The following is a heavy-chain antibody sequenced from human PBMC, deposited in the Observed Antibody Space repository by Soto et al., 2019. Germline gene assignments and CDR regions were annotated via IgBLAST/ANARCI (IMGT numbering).Heavy chain of an antibody. CDR1: GGSISSYY. CDR2: IYYSGST. CDR3: ARVSRAMAKGEYYYYYYMDV. Sequence: SETPLTCTVSGGSISSYYWSWIRQPPGKGLEWIGYIYYSGSTNYNPSLKSRVTISVDTSKNQFSLKLSSVTAADTAVYYCARVSRAMAKGEYYYYYYMDVWGKGTTVTVSS. J-gene: IGHJ6*03. V-gene: IGHV4-59*01. D-gene: IGHD5-18*01.